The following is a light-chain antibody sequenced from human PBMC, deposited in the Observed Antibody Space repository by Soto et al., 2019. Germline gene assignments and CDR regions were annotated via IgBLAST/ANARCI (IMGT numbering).Light chain of an antibody. J-gene: IGKJ5*01. CDR1: QSISSY. CDR2: AAS. CDR3: QQSYSLIT. Sequence: DIQMTQSPSSLSASVGDRVTITCRASQSISSYLNWYQQKPGKAPKLLIYAASSLQSGVPSRLSGSGSGTDFTLTISSLQPEDFATYYCQQSYSLITFGQGTRLEIK. V-gene: IGKV1-39*01.